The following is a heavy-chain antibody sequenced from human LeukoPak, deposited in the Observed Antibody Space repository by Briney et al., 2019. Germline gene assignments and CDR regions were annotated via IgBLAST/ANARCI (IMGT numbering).Heavy chain of an antibody. D-gene: IGHD4-17*01. J-gene: IGHJ3*02. CDR1: GYTFTGYY. CDR2: INPNSGGT. V-gene: IGHV1-2*02. Sequence: ASVTVSCKASGYTFTGYYMHWVRQAPGQGLEWMGWINPNSGGTNYAQKFRGRVTMTRDTSISTAYMELSRLRSDDTAVYYCASGRDYGDERGAFDIWGQGTMVTVSS. CDR3: ASGRDYGDERGAFDI.